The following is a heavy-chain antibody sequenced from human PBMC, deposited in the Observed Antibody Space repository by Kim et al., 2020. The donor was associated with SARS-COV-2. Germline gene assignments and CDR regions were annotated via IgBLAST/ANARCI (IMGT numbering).Heavy chain of an antibody. CDR3: ARAPRGSSGWYGDAFDV. CDR1: GFSFSSYT. J-gene: IGHJ3*01. V-gene: IGHV3-48*02. CDR2: ISGSSTTI. Sequence: GGSLRLSCAASGFSFSSYTMNWVRQAPGKGLEWVSSISGSSTTIDYVESVKGRVTIFRDNAENSLHLQMNSGSDEATAEYYCARAPRGSSGWYGDAFDVWGQATIVAVPP. D-gene: IGHD6-19*01.